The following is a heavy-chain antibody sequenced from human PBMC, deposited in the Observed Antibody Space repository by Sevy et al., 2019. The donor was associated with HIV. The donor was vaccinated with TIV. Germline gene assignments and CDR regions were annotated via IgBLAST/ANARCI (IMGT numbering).Heavy chain of an antibody. CDR3: AREGCTKPHDY. V-gene: IGHV3-23*01. D-gene: IGHD2-8*01. Sequence: LSLTCAASGSTFSKYSMSWVRQPPGKGLEWVSTLSFGCGEINYADSVKGRFTISRDNSKSSVYLQMNNLRPEDTAVYYCAREGCTKPHDYWGQGTLVTVSS. CDR1: GSTFSKYS. J-gene: IGHJ4*02. CDR2: LSFGCGEI.